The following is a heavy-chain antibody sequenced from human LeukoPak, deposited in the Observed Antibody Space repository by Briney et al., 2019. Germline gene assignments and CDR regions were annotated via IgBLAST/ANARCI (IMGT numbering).Heavy chain of an antibody. CDR2: ISYDGSNK. J-gene: IGHJ4*02. Sequence: PGRSLRLSCAASGFTFSSYGMHWVRQAPGKGLEWVAVISYDGSNKYYADSVKGRFTISRDNSKNTLYLQMNSLRAEDTAVYYCAKRWDLDYWGQGTLVTVSS. D-gene: IGHD1-26*01. V-gene: IGHV3-30*18. CDR1: GFTFSSYG. CDR3: AKRWDLDY.